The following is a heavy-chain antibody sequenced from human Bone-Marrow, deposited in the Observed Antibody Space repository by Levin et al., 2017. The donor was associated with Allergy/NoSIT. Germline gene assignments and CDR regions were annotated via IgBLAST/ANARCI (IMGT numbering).Heavy chain of an antibody. Sequence: PGGSLRLSCTVSGGSISSYYWSWIRQPPGKGLEWIGYIYYSGSTNYNPSLKSRVTISVDTSKNQFSLKLSSVTAADTAVYYCARSTTYYDFWSGYYTWDVHFDYWGQGTLVTVSS. V-gene: IGHV4-59*01. D-gene: IGHD3-3*01. J-gene: IGHJ4*02. CDR3: ARSTTYYDFWSGYYTWDVHFDY. CDR1: GGSISSYY. CDR2: IYYSGST.